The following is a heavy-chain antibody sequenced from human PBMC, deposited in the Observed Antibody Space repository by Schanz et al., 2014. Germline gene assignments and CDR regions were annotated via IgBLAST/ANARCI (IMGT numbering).Heavy chain of an antibody. D-gene: IGHD5-18*01. V-gene: IGHV3-30*18. CDR1: GFTFSSYG. Sequence: VQLVESGGALVQPGRSLRLSCAASGFTFSSYGMHWVRQAPGKGLEWVAVISYDGSNKYYADSVKGRFTISRDNSKNTLYLQMNSLRAEDTAVYYCAKALERGYSYGLTHDAFDIWGQGTMVTVSS. CDR3: AKALERGYSYGLTHDAFDI. J-gene: IGHJ3*02. CDR2: ISYDGSNK.